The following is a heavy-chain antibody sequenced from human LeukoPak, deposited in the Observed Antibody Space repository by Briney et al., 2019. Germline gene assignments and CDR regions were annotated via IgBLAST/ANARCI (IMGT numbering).Heavy chain of an antibody. V-gene: IGHV3-30*04. Sequence: GRSLRLSCATSGFTFSSYAMHWVRQAPGKELEWVALISYDGINQYYADSVKGRFIISRDNSKNTLYLQLNSLRLEDTAVYYCTLTTFGVVYYFDYWGQGTLVTVSS. D-gene: IGHD1/OR15-1a*01. J-gene: IGHJ4*02. CDR1: GFTFSSYA. CDR3: TLTTFGVVYYFDY. CDR2: ISYDGINQ.